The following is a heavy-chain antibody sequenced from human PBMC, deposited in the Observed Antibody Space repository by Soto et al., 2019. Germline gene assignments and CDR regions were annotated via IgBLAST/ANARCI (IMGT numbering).Heavy chain of an antibody. Sequence: ASVKVSCKASGYTFTSYGISWVRQAPGQGLEWMGWISAYNGNTNYAQKLQGRVTMTTDTSTSTAYMELRSLRSDDTAVYYCAREGIVVVPAAARDGMDVWGQGTTVTVSS. J-gene: IGHJ6*02. V-gene: IGHV1-18*01. D-gene: IGHD2-2*01. CDR2: ISAYNGNT. CDR3: AREGIVVVPAAARDGMDV. CDR1: GYTFTSYG.